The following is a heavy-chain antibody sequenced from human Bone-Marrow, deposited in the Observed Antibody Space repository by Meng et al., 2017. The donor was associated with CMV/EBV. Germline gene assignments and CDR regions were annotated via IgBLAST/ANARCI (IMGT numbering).Heavy chain of an antibody. Sequence: SETLSLTCTVSGGSIGNFYWSWIRQTPGKGLQWIGYVYHSGTTSYNPSLKSRVTISVDTSKNQFSLKLSSVTAADTAVYYCARDVYYDFWSGYYTGIGYYGMDVWGQGTTVTVSS. CDR2: VYHSGTT. CDR1: GGSIGNFY. J-gene: IGHJ6*02. D-gene: IGHD3-3*01. CDR3: ARDVYYDFWSGYYTGIGYYGMDV. V-gene: IGHV4-59*01.